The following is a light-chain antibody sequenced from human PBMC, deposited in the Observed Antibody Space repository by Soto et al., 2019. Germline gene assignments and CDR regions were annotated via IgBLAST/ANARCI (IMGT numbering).Light chain of an antibody. CDR2: DAS. V-gene: IGKV1-5*01. CDR3: QHYKSYFFT. CDR1: QSVSSW. Sequence: DIQMTQSPSTLSASVGDRVTITCRASQSVSSWLAWYQQKPGKAPKLLIYDASSLESGVPSRFSGSVSRTEFTLTISSLQPDDFATYYSQHYKSYFFTYGPGTKVEIK. J-gene: IGKJ3*01.